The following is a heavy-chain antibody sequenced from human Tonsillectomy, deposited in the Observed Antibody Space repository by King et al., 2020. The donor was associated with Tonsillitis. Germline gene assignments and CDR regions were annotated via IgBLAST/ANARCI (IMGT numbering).Heavy chain of an antibody. CDR1: GFTVSSDH. D-gene: IGHD6-13*01. J-gene: IGHJ4*02. CDR2: IYIDGNT. Sequence: VQLVESGGGLIHPGGSLRLSCAVSGFTVSSDHMGWVRQAPGKGLEWVSVIYIDGNTNYADSGKGRFTVSRDNSKNTVDLQMNSLRAEDTAVYYCARGGCSSCVSDYWGQGTLVTVSS. V-gene: IGHV3-53*01. CDR3: ARGGCSSCVSDY.